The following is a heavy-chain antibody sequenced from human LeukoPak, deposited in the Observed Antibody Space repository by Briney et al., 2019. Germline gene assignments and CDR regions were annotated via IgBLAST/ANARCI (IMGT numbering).Heavy chain of an antibody. V-gene: IGHV3-74*01. CDR1: GFTFSSNW. D-gene: IGHD1-26*01. Sequence: GGSLRLSCAASGFTFSSNWMHWVRQAPGKGLVWVSRINEDGSTTNYADSVKGRSTIFRDNAKNTLYLQMNSLRAEDTAVYYCVRDLGGRSGHWGQGTLVTVSS. J-gene: IGHJ4*02. CDR2: INEDGSTT. CDR3: VRDLGGRSGH.